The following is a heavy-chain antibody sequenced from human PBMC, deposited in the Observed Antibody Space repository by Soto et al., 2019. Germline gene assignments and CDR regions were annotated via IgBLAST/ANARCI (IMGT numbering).Heavy chain of an antibody. V-gene: IGHV3-74*01. D-gene: IGHD2-2*01. CDR3: VRGTQHTRTPQAF. CDR2: INSDGTQT. CDR1: GLTFTSYW. J-gene: IGHJ4*02. Sequence: GGSLRLSCAASGLTFTSYWMHCVRQVPGKGLVWVSRINSDGTQTRYADSVKGRFSISRDNAKNTLYLQMNSLRVDDTAVYYFVRGTQHTRTPQAFWGEGPLLTGS.